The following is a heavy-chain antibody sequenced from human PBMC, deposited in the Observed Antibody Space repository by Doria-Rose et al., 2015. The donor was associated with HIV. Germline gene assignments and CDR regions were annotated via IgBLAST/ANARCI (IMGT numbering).Heavy chain of an antibody. CDR3: ARVLSGTYDY. Sequence: QVQLQESGPGLVKPSETLSLTCSVSGGSISHYYWSWIRQPPGKGLEYIGDIFYTGSTNYSPSLKGRVSISIDTSKNKFSLRLSSVTAADTAVYYCARVLSGTYDYRGQGTLVTVSS. CDR1: GGSISHYY. CDR2: IFYTGST. J-gene: IGHJ4*02. D-gene: IGHD1-26*01. V-gene: IGHV4-59*01.